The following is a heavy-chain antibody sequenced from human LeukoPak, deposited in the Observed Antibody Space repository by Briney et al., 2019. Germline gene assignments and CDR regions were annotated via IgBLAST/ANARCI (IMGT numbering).Heavy chain of an antibody. CDR1: GGSISSYY. CDR3: ARAYGDYFDY. CDR2: IYYSGST. D-gene: IGHD4-17*01. J-gene: IGHJ4*02. Sequence: SETLSLTCTVSGGSISSYYWSWIRQPPGEGLEWIGYIYYSGSTNYNPSLKSRVTISVDTSKNQFSLKLSSVTAADTAGYYCARAYGDYFDYWGQGTLVTVSS. V-gene: IGHV4-59*01.